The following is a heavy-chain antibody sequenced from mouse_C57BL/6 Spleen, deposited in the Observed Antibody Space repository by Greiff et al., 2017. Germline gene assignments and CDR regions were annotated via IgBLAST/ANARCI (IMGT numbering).Heavy chain of an antibody. J-gene: IGHJ4*01. CDR2: IDPEDGDT. CDR1: GFNIKDYY. D-gene: IGHD3-2*02. Sequence: VQLKESGAELVRPGASVKLSCTASGFNIKDYYMHWVKQRPEQGLEWIGRIDPEDGDTEYAPKFQGKGTMTADTSSNTAYLQLSSLTSEDTAVYYCTPDSSGVYAMDYWGQGTSVTVSS. V-gene: IGHV14-1*01. CDR3: TPDSSGVYAMDY.